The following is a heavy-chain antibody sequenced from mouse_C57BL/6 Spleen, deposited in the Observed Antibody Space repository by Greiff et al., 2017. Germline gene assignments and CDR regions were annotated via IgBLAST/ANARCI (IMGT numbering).Heavy chain of an antibody. J-gene: IGHJ3*01. D-gene: IGHD2-4*01. CDR2: ISSGGSYT. CDR3: ASDDYDGFAY. V-gene: IGHV5-6*01. Sequence: EVHLVESGGDLVKPGGSLKLSCAASGFTFSSYGMSWVRQTPDKRLEWVATISSGGSYTYYPDSVKGRFTISRDNAKNTLYLQMSSLKSEDTAMYYCASDDYDGFAYWGQGTLVTVSA. CDR1: GFTFSSYG.